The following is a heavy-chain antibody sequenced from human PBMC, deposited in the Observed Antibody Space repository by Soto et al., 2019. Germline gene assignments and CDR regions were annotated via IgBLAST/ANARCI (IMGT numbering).Heavy chain of an antibody. CDR2: ISPMFGAA. V-gene: IGHV1-69*19. Sequence: QVQLVQSGAEMKKPGSSVKVSCQSSGGTFNTYAMNWVRQAPGQGPEWMGDISPMFGAANYAPKFQGRVTITADESTGTSYMQSSSLTSEETALYFRAREVQVRTPAFVYWGQGTLVTVSS. J-gene: IGHJ4*02. CDR1: GGTFNTYA. D-gene: IGHD3-10*01. CDR3: AREVQVRTPAFVY.